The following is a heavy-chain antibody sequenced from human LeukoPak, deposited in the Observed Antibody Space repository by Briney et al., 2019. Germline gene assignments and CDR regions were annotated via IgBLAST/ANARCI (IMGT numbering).Heavy chain of an antibody. CDR1: GFTFSSHG. V-gene: IGHV3-30*18. CDR3: AKEEIVVVLSAPNY. Sequence: GRSLRLSCAASGFTFSSHGMHWVRQAPGKGLEWVAFISYDGSNKDHADSVRGRFTISRDNSKNTLYLQMNSLRAEDTAVYFCAKEEIVVVLSAPNYWGQGTLVTVSA. CDR2: ISYDGSNK. D-gene: IGHD2-15*01. J-gene: IGHJ4*02.